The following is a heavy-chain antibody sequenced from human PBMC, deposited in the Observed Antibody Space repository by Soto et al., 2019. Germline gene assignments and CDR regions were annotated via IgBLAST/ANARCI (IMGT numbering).Heavy chain of an antibody. Sequence: VRQEKKQGLEWMGWISAYNGNTNYAQKLQGRVTMTTDTSTSTAYMELRSLRSDDTAVYYCARDLRFYSSGSPPDYWGQGTLVTVSS. J-gene: IGHJ4*02. CDR3: ARDLRFYSSGSPPDY. V-gene: IGHV1-18*01. D-gene: IGHD3-22*01. CDR2: ISAYNGNT.